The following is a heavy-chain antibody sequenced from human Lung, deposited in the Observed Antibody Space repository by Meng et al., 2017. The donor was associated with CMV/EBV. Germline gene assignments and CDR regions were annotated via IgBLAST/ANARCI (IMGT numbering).Heavy chain of an antibody. J-gene: IGHJ6*02. Sequence: GEXXRISCAASGFTFSAYKMSWVRQAPGKGLEWAATINPDGGEKYYVESLKGRFTISRDNAKDSLFLQMDSLRAEDTAMYFCARDWRTGYTHSMDVWGQGTTVTVSS. CDR3: ARDWRTGYTHSMDV. D-gene: IGHD5-24*01. CDR2: INPDGGEK. CDR1: GFTFSAYK. V-gene: IGHV3-7*01.